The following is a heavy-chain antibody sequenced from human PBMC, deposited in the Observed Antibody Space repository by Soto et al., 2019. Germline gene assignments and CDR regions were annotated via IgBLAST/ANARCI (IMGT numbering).Heavy chain of an antibody. CDR3: ARTPRAQMIVLEAATRFDY. CDR1: GYTFTTYG. J-gene: IGHJ4*02. D-gene: IGHD2-15*01. Sequence: QVQLVQSGAEVKRPGASVKVSCKASGYTFTTYGFNWVRQAPGQGLEWMGWISPYNGDTNDAQNFQGRVTQTTDTSTSTAYMELRSLTSDDTAVYYCARTPRAQMIVLEAATRFDYWGQGTLVTVSS. V-gene: IGHV1-18*04. CDR2: ISPYNGDT.